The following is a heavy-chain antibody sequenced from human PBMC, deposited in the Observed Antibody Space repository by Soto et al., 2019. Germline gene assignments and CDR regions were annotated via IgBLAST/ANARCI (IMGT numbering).Heavy chain of an antibody. Sequence: QVQLVQSGAEVKKPGASVKVSCKASGYTFTSYAMHWVRQAPGQRLEWMGWINAGNGNTKYSPKFQGRATIPRATSAMTAYMELSSLRSEDTAVYYCARMKRPLVRGYCSSTSCSEYYGMDVWGQGTTVTVSS. V-gene: IGHV1-3*01. CDR2: INAGNGNT. J-gene: IGHJ6*02. CDR3: ARMKRPLVRGYCSSTSCSEYYGMDV. CDR1: GYTFTSYA. D-gene: IGHD2-2*01.